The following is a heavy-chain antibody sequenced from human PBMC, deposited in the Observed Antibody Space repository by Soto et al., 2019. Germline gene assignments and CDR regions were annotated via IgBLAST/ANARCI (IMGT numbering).Heavy chain of an antibody. CDR2: IYYSGST. V-gene: IGHV4-30-4*01. Sequence: SETLSLTCTVSGGSISSGDYYWSWIRQPPGKGLEWIGYIYYSGSTYYNPSLKSRVTISVDTSKNQFSLKLSSVTAADTAVYYCARIGGFGATTIDYWGQGTLVTVSS. D-gene: IGHD3-10*01. CDR1: GGSISSGDYY. J-gene: IGHJ4*02. CDR3: ARIGGFGATTIDY.